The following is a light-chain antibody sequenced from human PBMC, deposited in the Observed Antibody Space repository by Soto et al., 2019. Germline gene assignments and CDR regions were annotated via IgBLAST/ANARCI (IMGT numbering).Light chain of an antibody. CDR1: QSVGSD. Sequence: EIVLTQSPATLSLSPGERATLSCRASQSVGSDLAWFQQRPGQAPRLLIYEALTRAPGFPARFSGRGSETDFTLTISSLEPEDFALYYCLQRSSWPLTFGGGSKVEI. V-gene: IGKV3-11*01. CDR3: LQRSSWPLT. CDR2: EAL. J-gene: IGKJ4*01.